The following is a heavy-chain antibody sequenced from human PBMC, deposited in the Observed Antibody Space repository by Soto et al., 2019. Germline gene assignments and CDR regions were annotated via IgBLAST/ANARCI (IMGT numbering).Heavy chain of an antibody. Sequence: QVQLQESGPGLVKPSETLSRTCTVSGGSISSYYWSWIRQPPGKGLEWIGYIYYSGSTNYNPSLKSRVTISVDTSKNQFSLKLSSVTAADTAVYYCARDSSGYSDHYYYGMDVWGQGTTVTVSS. D-gene: IGHD6-13*01. CDR1: GGSISSYY. CDR3: ARDSSGYSDHYYYGMDV. V-gene: IGHV4-59*01. CDR2: IYYSGST. J-gene: IGHJ6*02.